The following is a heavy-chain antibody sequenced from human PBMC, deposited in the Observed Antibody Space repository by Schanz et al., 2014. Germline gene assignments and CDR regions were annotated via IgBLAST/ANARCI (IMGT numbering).Heavy chain of an antibody. Sequence: DVQLAESGGGLVQPGGSLRLSCAASGFTLSSYALSWVRQSPGKGLEWVSAINTADTTYYADSVKGRFTVSRDNSKNTVYLHMNSLRDEATDVYYCAKDMNREATAPESWGQGTLVVVSS. CDR1: GFTLSSYA. D-gene: IGHD5-12*01. J-gene: IGHJ5*02. V-gene: IGHV3-23*04. CDR2: INTADTT. CDR3: AKDMNREATAPES.